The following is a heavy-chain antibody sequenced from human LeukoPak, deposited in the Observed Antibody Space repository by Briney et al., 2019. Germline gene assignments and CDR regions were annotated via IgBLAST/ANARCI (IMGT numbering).Heavy chain of an antibody. V-gene: IGHV1-2*02. CDR1: GYTFTSYD. CDR3: ARVWGGYNYFFDY. Sequence: GASVKVSCKASGYTFTSYDINWVRQATGQGLEWMGWMNPNSGGTNYAQKFQGRVTMTRDTSISTAYMELSRMRSDDTAVYYCARVWGGYNYFFDYWGQGTLVSVSS. D-gene: IGHD5-24*01. CDR2: MNPNSGGT. J-gene: IGHJ4*02.